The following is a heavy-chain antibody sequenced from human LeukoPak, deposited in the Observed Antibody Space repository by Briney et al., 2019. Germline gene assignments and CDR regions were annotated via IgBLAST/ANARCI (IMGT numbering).Heavy chain of an antibody. CDR3: ARTFSPVNTAMDVNFDY. Sequence: GESLKISCXGSGYSFTSYWIGWVRQMPGKGLERMGINCPGDSDTRESPSFQGQVPISADNSISTPYLQWSNLQASDTAMYYCARTFSPVNTAMDVNFDYWGQGTLVTVSS. D-gene: IGHD5-18*01. CDR2: NCPGDSDT. CDR1: GYSFTSYW. J-gene: IGHJ4*02. V-gene: IGHV5-51*06.